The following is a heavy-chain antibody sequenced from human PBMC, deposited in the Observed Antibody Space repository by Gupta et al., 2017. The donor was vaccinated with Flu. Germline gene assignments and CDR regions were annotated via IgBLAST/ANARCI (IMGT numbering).Heavy chain of an antibody. Sequence: TFSSYWMHWVRQAPGKGLVWVSRINSDGSSTNYADSVKGRVTISRDNAKNTLYLQMNSLRVEDTAVYYCARMYLYDSSGYHGFFDYWGQGTL. CDR3: ARMYLYDSSGYHGFFDY. V-gene: IGHV3-74*01. CDR2: INSDGSST. J-gene: IGHJ4*02. CDR1: TFSSYW. D-gene: IGHD3-22*01.